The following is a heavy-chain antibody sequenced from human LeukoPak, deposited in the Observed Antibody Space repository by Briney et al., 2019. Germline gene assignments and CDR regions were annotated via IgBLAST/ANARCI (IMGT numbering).Heavy chain of an antibody. J-gene: IGHJ3*01. CDR2: IKQDGSEK. V-gene: IGHV3-7*03. CDR3: ARSSYSSSSSV. D-gene: IGHD6-6*01. CDR1: GFTFSSYW. Sequence: GGSLRLSCAASGFTFSSYWMSWVRQAPGKGLEWVANIKQDGSEKYYVDSVKGRFTISGDNAKNSLYLQINSLRAEDTAVYYCARSSYSSSSSVWGQGTMVTVSS.